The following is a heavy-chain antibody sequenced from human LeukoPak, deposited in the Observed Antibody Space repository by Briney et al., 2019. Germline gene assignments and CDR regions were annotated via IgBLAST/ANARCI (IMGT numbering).Heavy chain of an antibody. Sequence: ASVKVSCKASGGSFSNYAFSWVRQAPGQGLEWMGRITPIVDIATYIQKFQGRVTITANKFTSTAYMELSSLTSEDTAVYYCARSSPSIVGATMAEYFQHWGQGTLVTVPS. J-gene: IGHJ1*01. V-gene: IGHV1-69*04. CDR1: GGSFSNYA. CDR2: ITPIVDIA. D-gene: IGHD1-26*01. CDR3: ARSSPSIVGATMAEYFQH.